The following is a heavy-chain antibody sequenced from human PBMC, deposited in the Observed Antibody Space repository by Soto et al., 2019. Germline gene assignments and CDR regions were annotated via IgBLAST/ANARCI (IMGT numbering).Heavy chain of an antibody. CDR2: IDSYGSST. V-gene: IGHV3-74*01. J-gene: IGHJ5*02. Sequence: EVQLVESGGGLVQPGGSLRLSCAASGFTFSRFWMHWVRQAPGKGLLWVSRIDSYGSSTNYADSVKGRFTVSRDNAKNTLYLQMNRLRAEDTAVYYCARVGGYNWFDTWGQGTLVTVSS. CDR3: ARVGGYNWFDT. CDR1: GFTFSRFW.